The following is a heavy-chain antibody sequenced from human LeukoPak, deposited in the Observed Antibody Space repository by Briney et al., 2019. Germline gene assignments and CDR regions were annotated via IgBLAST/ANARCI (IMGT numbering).Heavy chain of an antibody. Sequence: PGGSLRLSCAASGFTFSSYSMNWVRQAPGKGLEWVSSISSSSSYIYYADSVKGRFTISRDNAKNSLYLQMNSLRAEDTAVYYCANSDFWSGYDARLSYYFDYWGQGTLVTVSS. CDR1: GFTFSSYS. CDR2: ISSSSSYI. J-gene: IGHJ4*02. D-gene: IGHD3-3*01. V-gene: IGHV3-21*04. CDR3: ANSDFWSGYDARLSYYFDY.